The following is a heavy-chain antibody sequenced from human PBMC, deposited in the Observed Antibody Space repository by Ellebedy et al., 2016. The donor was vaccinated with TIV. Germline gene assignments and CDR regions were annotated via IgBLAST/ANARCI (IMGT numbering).Heavy chain of an antibody. CDR3: ARDSHAGFAY. CDR1: AYTFTTYD. J-gene: IGHJ4*02. CDR2: INPNSGGT. Sequence: ASVKVSCXASAYTFTTYDINWVRQAPGQGLEWMGWINPNSGGTNYAQKFQGRVTMTRDTSISTAYMELSRLRSDDTAVYYCARDSHAGFAYWGQGTLVTVSS. V-gene: IGHV1-2*02.